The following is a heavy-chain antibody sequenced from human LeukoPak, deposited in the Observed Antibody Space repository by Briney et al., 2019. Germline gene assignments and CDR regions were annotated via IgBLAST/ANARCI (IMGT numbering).Heavy chain of an antibody. CDR1: GFTFSSYA. CDR3: ARDRRSSGWIDY. V-gene: IGHV3-30-3*01. D-gene: IGHD6-19*01. Sequence: GGSLRLSCAASGFTFSSYAMHWVRQAPGKGLEWVAVISYDGSNKYYADSVKGRFTISRDNSKNTLYLQMNSLRAEDTAVYYCARDRRSSGWIDYWGQGTLVTVSS. J-gene: IGHJ4*02. CDR2: ISYDGSNK.